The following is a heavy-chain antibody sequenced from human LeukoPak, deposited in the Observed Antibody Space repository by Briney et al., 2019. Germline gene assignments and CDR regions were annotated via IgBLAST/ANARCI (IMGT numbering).Heavy chain of an antibody. D-gene: IGHD3-16*01. CDR1: GFTFSRYW. CDR3: AKDLGGGGGSYYYYYYGMDV. J-gene: IGHJ6*02. CDR2: IKQGGSEK. V-gene: IGHV3-7*03. Sequence: GGSLRLSCAASGFTFSRYWMSWVRQAPGKGLEWVANIKQGGSEKYYVDSVKGRFTISRDNAKNSLYLQMNSLRAEDTALYYCAKDLGGGGGSYYYYYYGMDVWGQGTTVTVSS.